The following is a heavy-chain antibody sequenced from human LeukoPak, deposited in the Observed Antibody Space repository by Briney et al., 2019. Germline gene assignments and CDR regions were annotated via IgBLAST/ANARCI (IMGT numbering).Heavy chain of an antibody. CDR3: ARDNLWFGELPGGNWFDP. J-gene: IGHJ5*02. Sequence: GASVKVSCKASGYTFTGYYMHWVRQAPGQGLEWMGWINPNSGGTKYAQKFQGRVTMTRDTSISTAYMELSRLRSDDTAVYYCARDNLWFGELPGGNWFDPWGQGTLVTVSS. CDR1: GYTFTGYY. V-gene: IGHV1-2*02. D-gene: IGHD3-10*01. CDR2: INPNSGGT.